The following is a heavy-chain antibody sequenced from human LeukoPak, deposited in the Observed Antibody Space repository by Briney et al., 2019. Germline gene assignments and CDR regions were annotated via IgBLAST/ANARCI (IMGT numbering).Heavy chain of an antibody. Sequence: PSETLSLTCTVSGGSISSYYWSWIRQPAGKGLEWIGRIYTSGSTNYNPSLKSRVTMSVDTSKNQFSLKLSSVTAADTAVYYCARDSPGIAVASHFDYWGQGTLVTVSS. V-gene: IGHV4-4*07. CDR2: IYTSGST. J-gene: IGHJ4*02. CDR1: GGSISSYY. CDR3: ARDSPGIAVASHFDY. D-gene: IGHD6-19*01.